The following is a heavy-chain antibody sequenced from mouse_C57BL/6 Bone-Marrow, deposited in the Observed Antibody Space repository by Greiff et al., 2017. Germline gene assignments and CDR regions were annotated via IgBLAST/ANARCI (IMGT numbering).Heavy chain of an antibody. J-gene: IGHJ4*01. CDR2: IDTSDSET. V-gene: IGHV1-52*01. CDR3: ARRGYGSSYDAMDY. D-gene: IGHD1-1*01. Sequence: QVQLQQPGAELVRPGSSVKLSCKASGYTFTSYWMHWVKQRPIQGLEWIGNIDTSDSETHYNQKFKDKVTLTVDKSSSTAYMQLSSLTSEYSAVYYWARRGYGSSYDAMDYWGQGTAVTVSS. CDR1: GYTFTSYW.